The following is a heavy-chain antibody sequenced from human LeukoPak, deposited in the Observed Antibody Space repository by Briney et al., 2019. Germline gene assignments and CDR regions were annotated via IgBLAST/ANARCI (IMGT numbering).Heavy chain of an antibody. CDR3: ARPRRGYSYGFFDI. J-gene: IGHJ4*02. D-gene: IGHD5-18*01. CDR1: GFTFSSYG. Sequence: PGRSLRLSCAASGFTFSSYGMHWVRQAPGKGLEWVAVISYDGSNKYYADSVKGRFTLSRDNAKNSLYLQMNSLRADDTAVYYCARPRRGYSYGFFDIWGQGTLVTVSS. CDR2: ISYDGSNK. V-gene: IGHV3-30*03.